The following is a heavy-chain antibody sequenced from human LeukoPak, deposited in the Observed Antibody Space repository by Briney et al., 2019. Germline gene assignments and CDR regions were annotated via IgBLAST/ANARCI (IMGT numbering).Heavy chain of an antibody. V-gene: IGHV3-23*01. CDR3: AKTTTGYSSGRFPGWPVDY. CDR1: GFTFSSYA. Sequence: GGSLRLSCAASGFTFSSYAMYWVRQAPGKGLEWVSGIFGSGGSTHYADSVKGRFTIPRDNSKNTVYLQMNSLRAEDTAVYYCAKTTTGYSSGRFPGWPVDYWGQGTLVTVSS. D-gene: IGHD6-19*01. J-gene: IGHJ4*02. CDR2: IFGSGGST.